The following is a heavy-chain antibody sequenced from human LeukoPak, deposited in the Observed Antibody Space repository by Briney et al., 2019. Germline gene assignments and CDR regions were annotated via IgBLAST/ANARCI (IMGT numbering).Heavy chain of an antibody. Sequence: EASVKVSCKASGGTFSSYTISWVRQAPGQGLEWMGRIIPILGIANYAQKFQGRVTITADKSTSTAYMELSSLRSEDTAVYYCARGVRPATAIPGAFDIWGQGTMVTVSS. D-gene: IGHD2-2*02. CDR3: ARGVRPATAIPGAFDI. V-gene: IGHV1-69*02. J-gene: IGHJ3*02. CDR2: IIPILGIA. CDR1: GGTFSSYT.